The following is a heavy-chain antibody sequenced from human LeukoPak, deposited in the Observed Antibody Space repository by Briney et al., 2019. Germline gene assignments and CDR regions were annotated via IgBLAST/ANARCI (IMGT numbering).Heavy chain of an antibody. J-gene: IGHJ4*02. Sequence: KSSQTLSLTCTVSGGSISSGGYYWSWIRQHRGKGREWIVYIYYSGSTYYNPSRKSRITIAVQTSKNQFSLKLSSVTAPDTAVYYCARTYYYGSGSYEGLFDYWGQGTLVTVSS. CDR1: GGSISSGGYY. CDR3: ARTYYYGSGSYEGLFDY. CDR2: IYYSGST. D-gene: IGHD3-10*01. V-gene: IGHV4-31*03.